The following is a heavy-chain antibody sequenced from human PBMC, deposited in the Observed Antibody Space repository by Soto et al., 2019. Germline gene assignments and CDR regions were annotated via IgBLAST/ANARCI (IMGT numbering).Heavy chain of an antibody. CDR3: ARINGGSPDF. J-gene: IGHJ4*02. Sequence: LSLTCTVSGGSMNAHFWGWIRQSAGKGLEWIGHIHISGTTTYNPSLKSRITMSIDPPKNQLSLKLTSVTAADTAVYYCARINGGSPDFWGQGTLVTVSS. CDR2: IHISGTT. D-gene: IGHD2-15*01. CDR1: GGSMNAHF. V-gene: IGHV4-4*07.